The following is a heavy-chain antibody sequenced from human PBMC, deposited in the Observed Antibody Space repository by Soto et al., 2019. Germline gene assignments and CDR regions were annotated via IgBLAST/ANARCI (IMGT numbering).Heavy chain of an antibody. J-gene: IGHJ2*01. V-gene: IGHV4-59*08. CDR1: GGSISSYY. CDR2: IYYSGST. D-gene: IGHD2-8*01. CDR3: ARHAGGGYCTNGVCHGAPFYWYFDL. Sequence: PSETLSLTCTVSGGSISSYYWSWIRQPPGKGLEWIGYIYYSGSTNYNPSLKSRVTISVDTSKNQFSLKLSSVTAADTAVYYCARHAGGGYCTNGVCHGAPFYWYFDLWGRGTLVTVSS.